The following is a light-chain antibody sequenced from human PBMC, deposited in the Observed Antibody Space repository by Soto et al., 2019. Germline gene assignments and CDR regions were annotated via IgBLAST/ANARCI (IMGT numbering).Light chain of an antibody. J-gene: IGKJ2*01. CDR1: QSIGDS. V-gene: IGKV1-5*01. Sequence: DIQMTQSPSTLSASVGDRVTITCRASQSIGDSLAWYQQKPGKAPYLLISDVSSLERGVPSRFSGSGSGTEFTLTISSLQPDDFATYYCQQYHSYSPYTFGQGTKLEIK. CDR3: QQYHSYSPYT. CDR2: DVS.